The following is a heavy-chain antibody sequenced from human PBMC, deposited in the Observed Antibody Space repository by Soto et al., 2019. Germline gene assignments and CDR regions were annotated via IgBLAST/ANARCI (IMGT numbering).Heavy chain of an antibody. Sequence: QLQLQESGPGLVKPSETLSLNCTVSGASLSSISYYWGWIRQPPGKGLEWVGSIFFTGNIYYNPSLKSRVTISVDTSRNQFSLMVNSVTAADTAVYYCASRHCSGGSCYNPGFDPWGQGALVTVSS. D-gene: IGHD2-15*01. J-gene: IGHJ5*02. V-gene: IGHV4-39*01. CDR1: GASLSSISYY. CDR3: ASRHCSGGSCYNPGFDP. CDR2: IFFTGNI.